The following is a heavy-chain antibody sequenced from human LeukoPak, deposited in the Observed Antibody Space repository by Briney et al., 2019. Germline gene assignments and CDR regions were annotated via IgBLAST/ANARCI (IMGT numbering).Heavy chain of an antibody. Sequence: PSETLSLTCTVSGGSISSGDYYWSWIRQPPGKGLEWIGYIYYSGSTYYNPSLKSRVTMSVDTSKNQFSLKLSSVTAADTAVYYCARGLGYSYGYYSDYWGQGTLVTVSS. CDR3: ARGLGYSYGYYSDY. CDR2: IYYSGST. D-gene: IGHD5-18*01. V-gene: IGHV4-30-4*01. J-gene: IGHJ4*02. CDR1: GGSISSGDYY.